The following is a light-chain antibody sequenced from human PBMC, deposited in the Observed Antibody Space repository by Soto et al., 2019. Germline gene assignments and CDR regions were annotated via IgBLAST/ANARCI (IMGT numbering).Light chain of an antibody. CDR3: QQYSTYPWT. CDR2: DAS. CDR1: QSISNW. V-gene: IGKV1-5*01. Sequence: DIQMTQSPSTLSASIGDRVTITCRASQSISNWLAWYQQKPGKAPNVLIYDASSLESGVPSRFSGSGSGTELTLTISSLQPDDFATYYCQQYSTYPWTFGQGTKVEIK. J-gene: IGKJ1*01.